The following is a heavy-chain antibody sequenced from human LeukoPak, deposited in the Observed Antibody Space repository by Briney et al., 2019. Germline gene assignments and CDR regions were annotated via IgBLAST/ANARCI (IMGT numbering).Heavy chain of an antibody. J-gene: IGHJ6*02. V-gene: IGHV3-11*01. CDR1: GFSFSDYY. D-gene: IGHD2-2*01. Sequence: GGSLRLSCAASGFSFSDYYMSWIRQAPGKGLEWVSYICTSGSTIYYADSVKGRFTISRDNAKNSLYLQMNSLRAEDTAVYYCARDGSLYCSSTSCRSGYYYYGMDVWGQGTTVTVSS. CDR2: ICTSGSTI. CDR3: ARDGSLYCSSTSCRSGYYYYGMDV.